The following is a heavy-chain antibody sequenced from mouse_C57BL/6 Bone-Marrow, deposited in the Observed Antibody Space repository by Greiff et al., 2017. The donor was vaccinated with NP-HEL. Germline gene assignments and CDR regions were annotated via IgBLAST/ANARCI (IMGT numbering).Heavy chain of an antibody. CDR1: GYTFTSYW. CDR3: ARFRLPYTSYAMDY. D-gene: IGHD1-2*01. V-gene: IGHV1-50*01. J-gene: IGHJ4*01. Sequence: QVQLQQPGAELVKPGASVKLSCKASGYTFTSYWMQWVKQRPGQGLEWIGEIDPSDSYTNYNQKFKGKATLTVDTSSSTAYMQLSSLTSEDSAVYYCARFRLPYTSYAMDYWGQGTSVTVSS. CDR2: IDPSDSYT.